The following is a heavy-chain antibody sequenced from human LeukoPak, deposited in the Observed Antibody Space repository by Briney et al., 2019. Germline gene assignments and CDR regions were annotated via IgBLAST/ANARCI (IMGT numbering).Heavy chain of an antibody. D-gene: IGHD6-25*01. CDR3: ARTTSFTASGYDY. V-gene: IGHV1-8*03. J-gene: IGHJ4*02. CDR2: MNPNNGDS. CDR1: GYTFTNYH. Sequence: GASVTVSCTASGYTFTNYHINWVRQAPGQGLEWVGWMNPNNGDSGFAQNFQGRVAITRDTSMSTAYMDLGSLRSEDTAVYFCARTTSFTASGYDYWGQGTLVTVSS.